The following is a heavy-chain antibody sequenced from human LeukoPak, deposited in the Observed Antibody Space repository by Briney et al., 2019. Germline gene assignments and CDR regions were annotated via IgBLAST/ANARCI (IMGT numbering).Heavy chain of an antibody. V-gene: IGHV3-23*01. Sequence: RTGGSLRLSCAASGFTFGSYAMSWVRQAPGKGLEWVSAISGSGGSTYYADSVKGRFTISRDNSKNTLYLQMNSLRAEDTAVYYCAADATVEMATIVDYWGQGTLVTVSS. CDR3: AADATVEMATIVDY. D-gene: IGHD5-24*01. CDR1: GFTFGSYA. CDR2: ISGSGGST. J-gene: IGHJ4*02.